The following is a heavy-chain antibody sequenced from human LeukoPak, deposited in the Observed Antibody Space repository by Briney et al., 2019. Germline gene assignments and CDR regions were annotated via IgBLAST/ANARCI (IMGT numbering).Heavy chain of an antibody. D-gene: IGHD3-16*01. CDR1: GFTFSRFW. CDR2: IDQSGGRN. CDR3: AKDVEGGTFDI. V-gene: IGHV3-7*05. J-gene: IGHJ3*02. Sequence: GGSLRLSCAASGFTFSRFWMNWVREAPGGGLEWVANIDQSGGRNNYVDSVKGRFTISRDNAKNSLFLEMSSLRADDTAVYFCAKDVEGGTFDIWGQGTTVTVSS.